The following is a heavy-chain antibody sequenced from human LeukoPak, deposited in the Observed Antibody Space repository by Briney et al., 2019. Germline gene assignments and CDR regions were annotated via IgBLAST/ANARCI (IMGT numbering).Heavy chain of an antibody. Sequence: GRSLRLSCAASGFTFSSYGMHWVRQAPGKGLGWVAVILYDGSNKYYADSVKGRFTISRDNSKNTLYLQMNSLRAEDTAVYYCAKGGEIDASPIDWYFDLWGRGTLVTVSS. V-gene: IGHV3-30*18. D-gene: IGHD2-2*01. CDR2: ILYDGSNK. CDR3: AKGGEIDASPIDWYFDL. J-gene: IGHJ2*01. CDR1: GFTFSSYG.